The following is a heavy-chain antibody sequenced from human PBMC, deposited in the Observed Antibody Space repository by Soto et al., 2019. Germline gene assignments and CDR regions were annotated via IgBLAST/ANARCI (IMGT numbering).Heavy chain of an antibody. CDR2: ISSSGGST. Sequence: GGSLRLSCAASGFTICRYSMSWVRQAPGKGLGWVSAISSSGGSTFYADSVKGRFTISRDNSRNTLYLQMNNLRAEDTAVYYCARPPLWDYWGQGTLVTVSS. D-gene: IGHD2-21*01. CDR3: ARPPLWDY. J-gene: IGHJ4*01. CDR1: GFTICRYS. V-gene: IGHV3-23*01.